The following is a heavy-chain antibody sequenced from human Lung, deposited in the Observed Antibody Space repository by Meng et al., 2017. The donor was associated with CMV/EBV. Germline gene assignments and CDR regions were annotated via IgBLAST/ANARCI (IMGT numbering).Heavy chain of an antibody. CDR3: ARAGAFPQYFDY. J-gene: IGHJ4*02. CDR1: GFTVSSNY. V-gene: IGHV3-53*01. D-gene: IGHD3-16*01. CDR2: IYGGTGT. Sequence: GGSLRLSCAVSGFTVSSNYVNWVRQAPGKGLEWVSIIYGGTGTYYADSVKGRFSISRDNSKNTVYLQMDSLSPEDTAVYYCARAGAFPQYFDYWGQGALVTVSS.